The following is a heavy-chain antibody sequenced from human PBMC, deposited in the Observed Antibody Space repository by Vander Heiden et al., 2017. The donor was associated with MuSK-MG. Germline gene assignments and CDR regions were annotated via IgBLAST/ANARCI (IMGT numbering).Heavy chain of an antibody. J-gene: IGHJ4*02. Sequence: EVQLLESGGGLVQPGGYLRRSWAASGFTFSTYAMSWVRQAPGKGLEWVSSISGSGGSTYYTDSVKGRFTISRDNSKNTLYLHMNTLRVEDTALYYCAKHRGYTVTTEVENWGQGTLVTVSS. CDR2: ISGSGGST. CDR1: GFTFSTYA. V-gene: IGHV3-23*01. CDR3: AKHRGYTVTTEVEN. D-gene: IGHD4-17*01.